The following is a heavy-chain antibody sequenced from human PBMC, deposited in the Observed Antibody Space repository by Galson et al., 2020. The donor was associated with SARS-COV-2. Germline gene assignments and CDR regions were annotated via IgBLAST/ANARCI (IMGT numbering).Heavy chain of an antibody. J-gene: IGHJ4*02. Sequence: ASVKVSCKASGYTFTGYYMHWVRQAPGQGLEWMGWIKFNSGGTNYAQKFQGRVTMTRDTSISTAYMELSRLRSDDTAVYYCARGRVYQGVKDGFGIYVWGNYRPYYFDYWGQGTLVTVSS. V-gene: IGHV1-2*02. CDR1: GYTFTGYY. CDR2: IKFNSGGT. D-gene: IGHD3-16*02. CDR3: ARGRVYQGVKDGFGIYVWGNYRPYYFDY.